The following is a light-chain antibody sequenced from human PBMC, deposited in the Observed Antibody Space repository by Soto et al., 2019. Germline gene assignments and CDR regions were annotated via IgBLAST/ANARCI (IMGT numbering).Light chain of an antibody. CDR3: QQRSNWLT. Sequence: EIVLTQSPATLSLSLGERATLSFRASQSVSSYLAWYQQKPGQAPRLLIYDASNRATGIPARFSGSGSGTDFTLTISSLEPEDFAVYFCQQRSNWLTFGGGTKVDI. J-gene: IGKJ4*01. CDR1: QSVSSY. CDR2: DAS. V-gene: IGKV3-11*01.